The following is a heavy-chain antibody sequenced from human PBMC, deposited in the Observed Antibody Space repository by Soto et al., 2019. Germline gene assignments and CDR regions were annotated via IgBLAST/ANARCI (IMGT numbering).Heavy chain of an antibody. CDR2: ISNSGST. Sequence: SETLSLTCTVSGGSVTSDEDYWTWIRQSPGKGREWIGYISNSGSTVYNPSLKTRLSMSVDRSKNQFTLRLTSVTAADTAVYFCATGSGSTYGYFDHWGQGTQVTVS. J-gene: IGHJ4*02. CDR1: GGSVTSDEDY. D-gene: IGHD5-18*01. CDR3: ATGSGSTYGYFDH. V-gene: IGHV4-30-4*01.